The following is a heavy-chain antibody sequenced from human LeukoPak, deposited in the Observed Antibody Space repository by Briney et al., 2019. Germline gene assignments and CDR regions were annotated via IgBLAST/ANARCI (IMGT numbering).Heavy chain of an antibody. J-gene: IGHJ4*02. CDR1: GFTFSSYA. V-gene: IGHV3-23*01. Sequence: GGSQRLSCAASGFTFSSYAMSWVRQAPGKGLEWVSTISGSTRTTYYADSVKGRFTVSRDNSKNTLYLQMNSLRVEDTAVYYCAKGDLSGGTFYFDYWGQGTLVSVSS. CDR3: AKGDLSGGTFYFDY. CDR2: ISGSTRTT. D-gene: IGHD2-15*01.